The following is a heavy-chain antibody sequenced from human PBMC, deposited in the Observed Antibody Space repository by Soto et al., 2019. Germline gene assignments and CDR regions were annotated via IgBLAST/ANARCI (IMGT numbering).Heavy chain of an antibody. D-gene: IGHD2-2*02. J-gene: IGHJ4*02. CDR3: AKDFDIVVVPAAISY. Sequence: PGGSLRLSCAASGFTFISYAMSWVRQAPGKGLEWVSAISGSGGSTYYADSVKGRFTISRDNSKNTLHLQMNSLRAEDTAVYYCAKDFDIVVVPAAISYWGQGTLVTVSS. V-gene: IGHV3-23*01. CDR1: GFTFISYA. CDR2: ISGSGGST.